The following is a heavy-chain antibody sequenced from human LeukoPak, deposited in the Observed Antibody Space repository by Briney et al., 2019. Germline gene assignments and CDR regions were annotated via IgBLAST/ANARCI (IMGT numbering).Heavy chain of an antibody. CDR2: IYPGDSDT. CDR3: ARRRYGSGSYHNEMDV. V-gene: IGHV5-51*01. D-gene: IGHD3-10*01. Sequence: GGALEISWEGSGYNFTRYWIGWGRAVPGKGLEGMGIIYPGDSDTRYSPSFQGQVTISADKSISTAYLQWSSLKASDTAMYYCARRRYGSGSYHNEMDVWGKGTTVTVSS. CDR1: GYNFTRYW. J-gene: IGHJ6*04.